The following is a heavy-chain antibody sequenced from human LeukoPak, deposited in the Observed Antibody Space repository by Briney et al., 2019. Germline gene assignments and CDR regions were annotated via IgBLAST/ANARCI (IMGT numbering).Heavy chain of an antibody. CDR1: GFPFSSRW. V-gene: IGHV3-74*01. D-gene: IGHD6-19*01. Sequence: GGSLRLSCAASGFPFSSRWMYWVRQTPGKGLVWVSRLNSDGSITDYADSVKGRFTISRDNARNTLHLQMNSLRAEDTAVYYCAKELGYSSGCLDYWGQGTLVTVSS. CDR2: LNSDGSIT. J-gene: IGHJ4*02. CDR3: AKELGYSSGCLDY.